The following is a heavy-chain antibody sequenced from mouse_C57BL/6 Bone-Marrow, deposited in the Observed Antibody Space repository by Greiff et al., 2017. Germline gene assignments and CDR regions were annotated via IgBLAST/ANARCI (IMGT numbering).Heavy chain of an antibody. V-gene: IGHV1-64*01. CDR1: GYTFTSYW. D-gene: IGHD1-1*01. J-gene: IGHJ4*01. CDR2: IHPNSGST. CDR3: ASYYYGSSYAMDY. Sequence: VQLQQPGAELVKPGASVKLSCKASGYTFTSYWMHWVKQRPGQGLEWIGMIHPNSGSTNYNEKFKSKATLTVDKSSSTAYMQLSSLTSEDSAVYYCASYYYGSSYAMDYWGQGTSVTVSS.